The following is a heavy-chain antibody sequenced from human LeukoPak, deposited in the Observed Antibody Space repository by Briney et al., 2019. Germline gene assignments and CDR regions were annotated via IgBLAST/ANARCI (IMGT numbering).Heavy chain of an antibody. V-gene: IGHV3-23*01. Sequence: GGSLRLSCAASGFTFSSYAMSWVRQAPGKGLEWVSAISGSGSSTYYADSVKGRFTISRDSSKNTLYLQMNSLRADDTAVYNCTRDPTVTTSDCWGQGTLVTVSS. CDR1: GFTFSSYA. CDR3: TRDPTVTTSDC. J-gene: IGHJ4*02. CDR2: ISGSGSST. D-gene: IGHD4-17*01.